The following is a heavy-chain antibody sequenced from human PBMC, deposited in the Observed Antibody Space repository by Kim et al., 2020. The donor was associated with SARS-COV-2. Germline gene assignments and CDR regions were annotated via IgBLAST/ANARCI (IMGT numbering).Heavy chain of an antibody. Sequence: GGSLRLSCAASGFTFSSYAMSWVRQAPGKGLEWVSAISGSGGSTYYADSVKGRFTNSRDNSKNTLYLQMNSLRAEDTAVYYCAKSLIGLYYYDQESDAFDIWGQGTMVTVSS. J-gene: IGHJ3*02. D-gene: IGHD3-22*01. CDR1: GFTFSSYA. CDR3: AKSLIGLYYYDQESDAFDI. V-gene: IGHV3-23*01. CDR2: ISGSGGST.